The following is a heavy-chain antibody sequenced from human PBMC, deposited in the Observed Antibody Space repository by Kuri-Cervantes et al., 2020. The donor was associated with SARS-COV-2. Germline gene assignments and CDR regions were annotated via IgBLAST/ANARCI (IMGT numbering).Heavy chain of an antibody. D-gene: IGHD4-17*01. CDR2: ISSSGSYT. V-gene: IGHV3-11*05. Sequence: GESLKISCAASGFTFSDYYMSWIRQAPGKGLEWVSYISSSGSYTNYADSVKGRFTISRDNAKNSLYLQMNSLRAEDTAVYYCARVLSDFLPTVSDWGQGTLLRLL. CDR1: GFTFSDYY. CDR3: ARVLSDFLPTVSD. J-gene: IGHJ4*02.